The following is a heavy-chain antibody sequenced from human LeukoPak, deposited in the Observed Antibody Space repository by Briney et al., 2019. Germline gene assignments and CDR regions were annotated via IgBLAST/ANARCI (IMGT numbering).Heavy chain of an antibody. CDR2: IYYTGST. V-gene: IGHV4-59*01. CDR3: GRDRYSYGPPGI. Sequence: SETLSLTCTVSGGSISSYYWSWIRQPPGKGLEWIGYIYYTGSTNYNPSLKSRVTISLDTSKDQFSLKLSSVTAADTAVYYCGRDRYSYGPPGIWGQGTMVTVSS. CDR1: GGSISSYY. D-gene: IGHD5-18*01. J-gene: IGHJ3*02.